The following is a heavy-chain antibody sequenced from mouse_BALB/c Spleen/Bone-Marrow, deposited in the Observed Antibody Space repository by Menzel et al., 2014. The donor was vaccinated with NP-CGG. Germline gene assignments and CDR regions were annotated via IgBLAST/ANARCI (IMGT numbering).Heavy chain of an antibody. CDR1: GFAFSSYD. Sequence: ESGGGLVKPGGSLKLSCAASGFAFSSYDMSWVRQTPEKRLEWVAYISSGGGSTYYPDTVKRRFTISRDNAKNTLYLQMSSLKSEDTAMYYCAREVLRDYFDYWGQGTTLTVSS. CDR3: AREVLRDYFDY. J-gene: IGHJ2*01. V-gene: IGHV5-12-1*01. CDR2: ISSGGGST. D-gene: IGHD1-1*01.